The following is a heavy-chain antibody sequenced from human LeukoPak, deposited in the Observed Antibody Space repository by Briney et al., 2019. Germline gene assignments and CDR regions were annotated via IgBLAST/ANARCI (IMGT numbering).Heavy chain of an antibody. CDR3: ARDTDGSLDY. CDR2: IKQYGSTK. CDR1: GFTFSNSW. V-gene: IGHV3-7*01. J-gene: IGHJ4*02. D-gene: IGHD1-26*01. Sequence: GGSLRLSCAASGFTFSNSWMAWVRQAPGKGLEWVANIKQYGSTKHYADSLKDRFTISRDNPKNLLYVQMNSLRADDTAVYYCARDTDGSLDYWGQRILVTVAS.